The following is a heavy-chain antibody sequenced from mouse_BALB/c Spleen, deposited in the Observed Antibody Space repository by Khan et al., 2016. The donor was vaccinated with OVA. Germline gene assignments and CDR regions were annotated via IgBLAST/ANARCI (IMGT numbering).Heavy chain of an antibody. D-gene: IGHD4-1*01. Sequence: VELVESGGDLVKPGGSLKFSCAASGFTFSSYSMSWVRQTPDKRLEWVATISSGGDYTYYSANVKGRFTISRDNAKNTLYLQMSSLKSEDTAMYYCASHLTGSFAYWGQGTLVTVSA. V-gene: IGHV5-6*01. J-gene: IGHJ3*01. CDR1: GFTFSSYS. CDR2: ISSGGDYT. CDR3: ASHLTGSFAY.